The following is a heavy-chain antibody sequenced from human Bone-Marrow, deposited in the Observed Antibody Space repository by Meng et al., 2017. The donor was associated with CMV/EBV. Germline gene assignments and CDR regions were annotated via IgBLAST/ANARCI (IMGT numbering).Heavy chain of an antibody. CDR2: IIPILGIA. V-gene: IGHV1-69*04. Sequence: SVKVSCKASGYTFTSYGISWVRQAPGQGLEWMGRIIPILGIANYAQKFQGRVTITADKSTSTAYMELSSLRSEDTAVYYCAREGRYCSSTSCYTAWDYYYYYGMDVWGHGTTVTVSS. J-gene: IGHJ6*02. CDR3: AREGRYCSSTSCYTAWDYYYYYGMDV. CDR1: GYTFTSYG. D-gene: IGHD2-2*02.